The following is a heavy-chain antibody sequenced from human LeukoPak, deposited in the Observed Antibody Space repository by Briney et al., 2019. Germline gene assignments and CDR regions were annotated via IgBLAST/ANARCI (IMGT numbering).Heavy chain of an antibody. J-gene: IGHJ6*03. Sequence: GGSLRLSCAAYGFTFSDCGMHWARQAPGKGLEWVSLIYNDGRKQYYADSLKGRFTISRDNSKNMLYLQVNSVTADDTAVYYCAKDPGDSVRGYYMDVWGKGTTVIVSS. V-gene: IGHV3-30*02. CDR1: GFTFSDCG. CDR2: IYNDGRKQ. D-gene: IGHD1-26*01. CDR3: AKDPGDSVRGYYMDV.